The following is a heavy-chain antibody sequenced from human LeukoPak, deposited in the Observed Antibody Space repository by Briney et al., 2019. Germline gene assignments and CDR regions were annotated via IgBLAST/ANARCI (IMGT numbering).Heavy chain of an antibody. CDR2: IYSGGST. CDR1: GFTVSSNC. CDR3: AREEGDFWSGYYSFDY. V-gene: IGHV3-53*01. D-gene: IGHD3-3*01. Sequence: GGSLRLSCAASGFTVSSNCMSWVRQAPGKGLEWVSVIYSGGSTYYAGSVKGRFTISRDNSKNTLYLQMNSLRAEDTAVYYCAREEGDFWSGYYSFDYWGQGTLVTVSS. J-gene: IGHJ4*02.